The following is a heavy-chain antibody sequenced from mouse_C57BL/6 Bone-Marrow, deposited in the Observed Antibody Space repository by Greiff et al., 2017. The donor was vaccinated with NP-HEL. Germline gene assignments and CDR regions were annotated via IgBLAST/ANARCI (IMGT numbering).Heavy chain of an antibody. CDR2: IDPSSIYT. V-gene: IGHV1-50*01. J-gene: IGHJ2*01. Sequence: VQLVASVASLVPPFASVTLSFPASFFTFTSSCLPFVPHSPGPGLAWICEIDPSSIYTNYNQKFKGKATLTVDTSSSTAYMQLSSLTSEDSAVYYCVYYDYEGDYFDYWGQGTTLTVSS. CDR3: VYYDYEGDYFDY. D-gene: IGHD2-4*01. CDR1: FFTFTSSC.